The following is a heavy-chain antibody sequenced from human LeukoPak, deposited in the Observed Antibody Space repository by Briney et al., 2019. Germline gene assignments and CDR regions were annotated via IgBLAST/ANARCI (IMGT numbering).Heavy chain of an antibody. CDR3: AKNGDRGAYCTGGTCYPYFYYYMDV. D-gene: IGHD2-15*01. J-gene: IGHJ6*03. V-gene: IGHV3-23*01. CDR1: GFTFNKFG. Sequence: PGGSLRLSCAASGFTFNKFGMAWVRQAPGKGLEWVSSISGSAENTYYADSGKGRFTISRDNSKNTLYLQMNSLRAEDKAIYYCAKNGDRGAYCTGGTCYPYFYYYMDVWGKGTTVTI. CDR2: ISGSAENT.